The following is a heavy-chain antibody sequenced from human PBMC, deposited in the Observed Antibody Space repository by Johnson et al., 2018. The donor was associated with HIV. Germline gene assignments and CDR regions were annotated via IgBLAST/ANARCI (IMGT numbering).Heavy chain of an antibody. V-gene: IGHV3-48*01. J-gene: IGHJ3*02. CDR1: GFSFSRYW. CDR3: AKGGYYDSSGYYYDVFDI. CDR2: ISSSGSTI. D-gene: IGHD3-22*01. Sequence: VQLVESGGGLVQPGGSLRLSCAASGFSFSRYWMSWVRQAPGKGLEWVSYISSSGSTIYYADSVKGRFTISRDNSKNTLYLQMNTLRAEDTAVYYCAKGGYYDSSGYYYDVFDIWGQGTMVTVSS.